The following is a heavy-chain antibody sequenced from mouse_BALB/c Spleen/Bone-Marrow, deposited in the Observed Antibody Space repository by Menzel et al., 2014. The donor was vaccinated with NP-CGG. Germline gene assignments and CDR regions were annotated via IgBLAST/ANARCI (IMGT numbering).Heavy chain of an antibody. V-gene: IGHV5-17*02. CDR3: ARYGNYFYAMDY. J-gene: IGHJ4*01. CDR1: GFTFSSFG. CDR2: ISSGSSTI. Sequence: VKLVESGGGLVQPGGSRKLSCAASGFTFSSFGMHWVRQAPEKGLEWVAYISSGSSTIYYADTVKGRFTISRDNPKNTLFLQMTSLRSEDTAMYYCARYGNYFYAMDYWGQGTSVTVSS. D-gene: IGHD2-1*01.